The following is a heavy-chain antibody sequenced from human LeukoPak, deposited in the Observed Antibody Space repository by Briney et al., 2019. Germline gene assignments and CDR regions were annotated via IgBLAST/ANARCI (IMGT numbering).Heavy chain of an antibody. Sequence: ASVKVSCKASGYTFTSYGISWVRQAPGQGLEWMGWISAYNGSTNYAQKLQGRVTMTTDTSTSTAYMELRSLRSDDTAVYYCARKTRAAIQGNWFDPWGQGTLVTVSS. CDR3: ARKTRAAIQGNWFDP. CDR2: ISAYNGST. V-gene: IGHV1-18*01. CDR1: GYTFTSYG. D-gene: IGHD2-2*02. J-gene: IGHJ5*02.